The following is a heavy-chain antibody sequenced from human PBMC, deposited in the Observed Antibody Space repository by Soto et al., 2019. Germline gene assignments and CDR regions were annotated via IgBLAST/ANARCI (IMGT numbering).Heavy chain of an antibody. Sequence: GGSLRLSCAASGFTFSSYAMSWVRQAPGKGLEWVSAISGSGGSTYYADSVKGRFTISRDNSKNTLYLQMNSLRAEDTAVYYCAKGGGNVDTAMVYYYGMDVWGQGTTVTVSS. V-gene: IGHV3-23*01. J-gene: IGHJ6*02. CDR2: ISGSGGST. CDR3: AKGGGNVDTAMVYYYGMDV. CDR1: GFTFSSYA. D-gene: IGHD5-18*01.